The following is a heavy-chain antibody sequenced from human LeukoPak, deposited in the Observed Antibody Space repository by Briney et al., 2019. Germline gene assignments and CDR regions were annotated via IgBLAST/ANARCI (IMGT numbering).Heavy chain of an antibody. V-gene: IGHV4-34*01. Sequence: SETPSLTCAVYGGSFSGYYWSSIRPPPTPALHCIGEINHSGSTNYSPTLKSRVTISLDTSKNQFSLKLSSVTAADTAVHYCARGAGQQQLFDYWGQGTLVTVSS. D-gene: IGHD6-13*01. J-gene: IGHJ4*02. CDR2: INHSGST. CDR1: GGSFSGYY. CDR3: ARGAGQQQLFDY.